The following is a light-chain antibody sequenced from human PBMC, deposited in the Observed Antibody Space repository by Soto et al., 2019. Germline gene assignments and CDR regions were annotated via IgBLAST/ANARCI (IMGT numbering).Light chain of an antibody. Sequence: EKVLTQSPGTLSLSPGERATLSCRASQSLSSSYLAWYQQKPGQAPRLLIYGASSRATGIPDRFSGSGSGTDFTLTISRLEPEDFAVYYCQQFATSPLTVGGGTKVDIK. V-gene: IGKV3-20*01. J-gene: IGKJ4*01. CDR2: GAS. CDR3: QQFATSPLT. CDR1: QSLSSSY.